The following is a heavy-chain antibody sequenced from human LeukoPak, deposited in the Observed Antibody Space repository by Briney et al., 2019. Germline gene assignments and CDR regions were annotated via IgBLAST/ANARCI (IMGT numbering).Heavy chain of an antibody. V-gene: IGHV3-48*01. CDR1: GFTFSSYS. J-gene: IGHJ4*02. CDR2: ISSSSSTI. D-gene: IGHD6-13*01. Sequence: GESLRLSCAASGFTFSSYSMNWVRQAPGKGLEWVSYISSSSSTIYYADSVKGRFTISRDNAKNSLYLQMNSLRAEDTAVYYCARVMGMYSSSWPFDYWGQGTLVTVSS. CDR3: ARVMGMYSSSWPFDY.